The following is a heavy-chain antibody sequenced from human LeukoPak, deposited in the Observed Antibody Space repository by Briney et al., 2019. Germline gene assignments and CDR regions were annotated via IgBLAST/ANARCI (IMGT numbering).Heavy chain of an antibody. CDR3: VRFGPDHDMGL. Sequence: GSLRLSFAAAGFRFSNYWMTWVRQAPEKGLEWLARIKTDGSETYYVDSVKGRFTISRDNAKSSLYLQMNSLRAEDTAVYHCVRFGPDHDMGLWGQGTTVTVS. CDR2: IKTDGSET. V-gene: IGHV3-7*01. D-gene: IGHD3-16*01. J-gene: IGHJ6*02. CDR1: GFRFSNYW.